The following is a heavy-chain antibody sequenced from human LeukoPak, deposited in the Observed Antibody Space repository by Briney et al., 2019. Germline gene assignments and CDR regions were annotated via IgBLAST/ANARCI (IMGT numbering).Heavy chain of an antibody. CDR2: IKEDGSEK. J-gene: IGHJ4*02. CDR1: GFTFSTYW. CDR3: ARALYGENY. Sequence: PGGSLRLSCAASGFTFSTYWMIWVRQAPGKGLEWVANIKEDGSEKYYVDSVKGRFTISRDNAKNSLYLQMNSLRVEDTAVYYCARALYGENYWGQGTLVTVSS. V-gene: IGHV3-7*01. D-gene: IGHD4-17*01.